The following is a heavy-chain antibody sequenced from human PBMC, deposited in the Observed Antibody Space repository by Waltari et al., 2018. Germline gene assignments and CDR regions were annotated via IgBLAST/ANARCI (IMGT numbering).Heavy chain of an antibody. CDR1: EYTFTSYA. CDR3: VRENYGGKRWFDP. Sequence: QVQLVQSGAEVKRPGASVKVSCKASEYTFTSYAIDWVRQAPGQRLEWMGWINTANGNTKYSQNLQGRVTITRDTSASTGYMELSSLRSEDMAVYYCVRENYGGKRWFDPWGQGTLVTVSS. V-gene: IGHV1-3*03. D-gene: IGHD4-17*01. CDR2: INTANGNT. J-gene: IGHJ5*02.